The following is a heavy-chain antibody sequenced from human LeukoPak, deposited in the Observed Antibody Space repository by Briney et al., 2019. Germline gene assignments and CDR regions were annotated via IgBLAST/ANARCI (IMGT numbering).Heavy chain of an antibody. CDR3: AKDGTTVTTYYYYYGMDV. CDR2: ISYDGSNK. CDR1: GFTFSSYG. V-gene: IGHV3-30*18. J-gene: IGHJ6*02. D-gene: IGHD4-17*01. Sequence: GGSLRLSCAASGFTFSSYGMPWVRQAPGKGLEWVAVISYDGSNKYYADSVKGRFAISRDNSKNTLYLQMNSLRAEDTAVYYCAKDGTTVTTYYYYYGMDVWGQGTTVTVSS.